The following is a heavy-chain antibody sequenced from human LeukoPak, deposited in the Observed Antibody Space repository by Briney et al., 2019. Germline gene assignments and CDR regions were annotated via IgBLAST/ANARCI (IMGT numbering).Heavy chain of an antibody. CDR3: ARSQWERRGWFDP. CDR1: GGSFSAYY. J-gene: IGHJ5*02. CDR2: INHSGST. V-gene: IGHV4-34*01. Sequence: SETLSLTCAVYGGSFSAYYWTWIRQPPGKGLEWIGEINHSGSTDYNPSLKSRVTISVDTSKNQFSLKLGSVTAADTAAYYCARSQWERRGWFDPWGQGTLVTVSS. D-gene: IGHD1-1*01.